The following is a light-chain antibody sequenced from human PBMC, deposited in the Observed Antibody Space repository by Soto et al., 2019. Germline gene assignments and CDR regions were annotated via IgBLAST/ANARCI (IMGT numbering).Light chain of an antibody. V-gene: IGKV3-15*01. J-gene: IGKJ2*01. CDR1: QSVSSN. CDR3: QQYNDWPPKHT. CDR2: GAS. Sequence: EIVMTQSPAAMYVSPGERDTLSCRASQSVSSNLAWYQQKPGQAPRLLIYGASTRTTGIPARFSGSGSGTEFTLTLRSLQSEDFAVYYCQQYNDWPPKHTFGQGTKQEIK.